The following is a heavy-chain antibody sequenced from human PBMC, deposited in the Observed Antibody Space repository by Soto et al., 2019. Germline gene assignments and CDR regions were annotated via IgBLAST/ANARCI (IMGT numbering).Heavy chain of an antibody. CDR1: GGIFSTYA. V-gene: IGHV1-69*01. D-gene: IGHD3-10*01. Sequence: QVQLVQSGAEVKKPGSSVKVSCKASGGIFSTYAISWLRQAPGQGLEWMVGIIPLFGTPNYAQRFQGRVTITADESTSIAYMELSILISEDTAVYYCERDRYDSGSGNYYSRSDFGGYGTLVTVSS. CDR3: ERDRYDSGSGNYYSRSDF. J-gene: IGHJ4*01. CDR2: IIPLFGTP.